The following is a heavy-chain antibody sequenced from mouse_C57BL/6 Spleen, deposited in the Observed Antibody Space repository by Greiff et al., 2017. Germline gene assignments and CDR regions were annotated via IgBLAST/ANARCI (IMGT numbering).Heavy chain of an antibody. CDR3: ARSGGGSSLDY. V-gene: IGHV1-81*01. CDR2: IYPRSGNP. D-gene: IGHD1-1*01. J-gene: IGHJ2*01. Sequence: VQLQQSGAELARPGASVKLSCKASGYTFTSYGISWVKQRTGQGLEWIGEIYPRSGNPYYNEKFKGKATLTADKSSSTAYMELRSLTSEDSAVYFCARSGGGSSLDYWGQGTTLTVSS. CDR1: GYTFTSYG.